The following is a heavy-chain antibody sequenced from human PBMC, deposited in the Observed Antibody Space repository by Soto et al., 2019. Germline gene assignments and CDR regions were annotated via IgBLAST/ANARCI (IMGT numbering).Heavy chain of an antibody. CDR2: ISGKNGNT. CDR1: GYTFISHG. V-gene: IGHV1-18*04. CDR3: ARVSSSIVVVPDYGMDV. D-gene: IGHD2-15*01. J-gene: IGHJ6*02. Sequence: QVQLVQSGVEVKKPGASVKVSCKASGYTFISHGITWVRQAPAQGREWMGWISGKNGNTNYAQKLQGRVTLTTDTSTSTAYMELRSLRSDDTAVYYCARVSSSIVVVPDYGMDVWGQGTTVTVPS.